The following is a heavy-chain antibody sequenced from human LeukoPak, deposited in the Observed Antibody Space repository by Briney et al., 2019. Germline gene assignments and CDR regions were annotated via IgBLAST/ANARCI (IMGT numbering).Heavy chain of an antibody. J-gene: IGHJ6*02. Sequence: GPSLRLSCAASGLTFSSYAMHWVRQAPGKGLERVAVISYEGSNKYYADSVKGRFTISRDNSKNTLYLQMNSLRAEDTAVYYCARERTGSMVRGVKQPGGHYYYYYGMDVWGQGTTVTVSS. D-gene: IGHD3-10*01. CDR2: ISYEGSNK. CDR1: GLTFSSYA. V-gene: IGHV3-30-3*01. CDR3: ARERTGSMVRGVKQPGGHYYYYYGMDV.